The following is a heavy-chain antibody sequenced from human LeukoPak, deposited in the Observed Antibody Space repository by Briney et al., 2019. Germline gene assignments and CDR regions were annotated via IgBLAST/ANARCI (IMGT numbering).Heavy chain of an antibody. Sequence: GGSLRLSCAASGFTFSSYSMNWVRQAPGKGLEWVSSISSSSSYIYYADSVKGRFTISRDNSKNTLYLQMNSLRAEDTAVYYCARDSRYYYDSSGVLDAFDIWGQGTMVTVSS. CDR2: ISSSSSYI. J-gene: IGHJ3*02. D-gene: IGHD3-22*01. CDR1: GFTFSSYS. V-gene: IGHV3-21*01. CDR3: ARDSRYYYDSSGVLDAFDI.